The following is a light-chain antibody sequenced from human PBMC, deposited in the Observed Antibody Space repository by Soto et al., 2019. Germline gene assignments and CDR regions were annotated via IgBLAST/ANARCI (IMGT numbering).Light chain of an antibody. Sequence: QAVVTQEPSLTVSPGGTVTLTCGSSTGAVTSGHYPYWFQQKPGQAPRTLIYVTSNKHSWTPARFSGSLLGGKAALTLSGAQPEDEAEYHCLLSYSGARVFGGGTKLTVL. CDR1: TGAVTSGHY. V-gene: IGLV7-46*01. CDR3: LLSYSGARV. CDR2: VTS. J-gene: IGLJ2*01.